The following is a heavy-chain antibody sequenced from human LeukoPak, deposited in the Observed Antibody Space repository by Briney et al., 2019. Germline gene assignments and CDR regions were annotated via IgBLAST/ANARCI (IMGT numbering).Heavy chain of an antibody. CDR3: ARATSGAAYYFDS. J-gene: IGHJ4*02. CDR2: IYSGGST. CDR1: GFTVSSSY. V-gene: IGHV3-66*02. D-gene: IGHD6-25*01. Sequence: GGSLRLSCAASGFTVSSSYMNWVRQAPRKGLEWVSLIYSGGSTYYADSVKGRFTISRDNSKNTLYLQMNSLRAEDTAVYYCARATSGAAYYFDSWGQGTLVTVSS.